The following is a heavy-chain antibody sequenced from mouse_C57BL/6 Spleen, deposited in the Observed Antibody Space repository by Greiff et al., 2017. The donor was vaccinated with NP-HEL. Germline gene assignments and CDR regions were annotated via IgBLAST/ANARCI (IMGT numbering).Heavy chain of an antibody. V-gene: IGHV1-64*01. Sequence: QVQLQQPGAELVKPGASVKLSCKASGYTFTSYWMHWVKQRPGQGLEWIGMIHPNSGSTNYNEKFKSKATLTVDKSSSTAYMQLSSLTSEDSAVYYCALITTVYYFDYWGQGTTLTVSS. CDR2: IHPNSGST. CDR3: ALITTVYYFDY. D-gene: IGHD1-1*01. J-gene: IGHJ2*01. CDR1: GYTFTSYW.